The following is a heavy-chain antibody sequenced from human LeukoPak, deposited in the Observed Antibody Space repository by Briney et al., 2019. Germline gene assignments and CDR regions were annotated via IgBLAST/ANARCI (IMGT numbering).Heavy chain of an antibody. J-gene: IGHJ2*01. D-gene: IGHD4-17*01. CDR1: GGSISTYY. V-gene: IGHV4-59*01. CDR2: IHYSGRS. CDR3: ARDQTTVTTAAWYFDL. Sequence: SETLSLICTVSGGSISTYYWSWIRQPPGKGLEWVGSIHYSGRSNSNPSLTGRLTISVDTSKNQFSLKLSSVTASDTAVYYCARDQTTVTTAAWYFDLCGRGTLVTVSS.